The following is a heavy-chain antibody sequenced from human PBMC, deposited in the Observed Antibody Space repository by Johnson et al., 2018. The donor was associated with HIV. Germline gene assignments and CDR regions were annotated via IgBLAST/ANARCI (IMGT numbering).Heavy chain of an antibody. Sequence: QVQLVESGGGVVQPGGSLRLSCAASGFTFSSYAMSWVRQAPGKGLEWVAVISYDGSDKYYADSVKGRFTISRDNSKNTLYLEMNSLRAEDTAVYYCARDHSGYDSVTAAFDIWGQGTMVTVSS. CDR2: ISYDGSDK. J-gene: IGHJ3*02. CDR3: ARDHSGYDSVTAAFDI. CDR1: GFTFSSYA. V-gene: IGHV3-30-3*01. D-gene: IGHD5-12*01.